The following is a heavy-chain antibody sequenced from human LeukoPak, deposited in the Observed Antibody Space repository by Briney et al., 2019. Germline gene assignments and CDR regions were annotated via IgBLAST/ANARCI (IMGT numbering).Heavy chain of an antibody. CDR2: IRYDGSNK. CDR3: AKDRSYYDSSGYIYYFDY. Sequence: GGSLRLSCAASGFTFSSYAMHWVRQAPGNGLEWVAFIRYDGSNKYYADSVKGRFTISRDNSKNTLYLQMNSLRAEDTAVYYCAKDRSYYDSSGYIYYFDYWGQGTLVTVSS. J-gene: IGHJ4*02. CDR1: GFTFSSYA. V-gene: IGHV3-30*02. D-gene: IGHD3-22*01.